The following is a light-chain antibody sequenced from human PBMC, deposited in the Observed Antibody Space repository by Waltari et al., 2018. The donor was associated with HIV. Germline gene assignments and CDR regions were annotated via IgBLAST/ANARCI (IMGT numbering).Light chain of an antibody. J-gene: IGLJ3*02. V-gene: IGLV3-21*02. CDR2: DED. CDR1: NIGSKT. Sequence: SYVMTQSPSVSVAPGQTAGIPCGGDNIGSKTLHWYQQKPGQPPVLVIYDEDNRPSGIPERFSGSNAGSTATLSISRGEAGEEADYYCQVWDVRSDHRVFGGGTKLTVV. CDR3: QVWDVRSDHRV.